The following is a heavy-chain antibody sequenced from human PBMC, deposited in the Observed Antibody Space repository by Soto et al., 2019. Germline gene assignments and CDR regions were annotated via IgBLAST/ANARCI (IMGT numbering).Heavy chain of an antibody. Sequence: QVQLVESGGGLVKPGGSLRLSCAASGFTFSDYYMSWIRQAPGKGLEWLSYISSSGSTVYYADSVKGRLFTISRDNAKNSLYLQMNSLRAEDTAVYYCAGGAFDFFPARFAYWGQGTPVTVSS. J-gene: IGHJ4*02. V-gene: IGHV3-11*01. CDR3: AGGAFDFFPARFAY. D-gene: IGHD3-9*01. CDR1: GFTFSDYY. CDR2: ISSSGSTV.